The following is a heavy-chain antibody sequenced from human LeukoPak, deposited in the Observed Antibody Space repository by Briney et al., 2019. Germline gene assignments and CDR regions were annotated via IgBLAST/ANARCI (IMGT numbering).Heavy chain of an antibody. Sequence: PGGSLRLSCAASGFTFSSYSMNWVRQAPGKGLAGVLYISSSSSTIYYADSVKGRFTISRDNAKNSLYLQMNSLRAEDTAVYYCAKRPLAVAGEYDAFDIWGQGTMVTVSS. J-gene: IGHJ3*02. V-gene: IGHV3-48*01. CDR3: AKRPLAVAGEYDAFDI. CDR1: GFTFSSYS. CDR2: ISSSSSTI. D-gene: IGHD6-19*01.